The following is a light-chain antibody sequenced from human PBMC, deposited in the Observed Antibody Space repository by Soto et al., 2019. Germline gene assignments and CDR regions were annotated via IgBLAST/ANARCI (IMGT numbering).Light chain of an antibody. CDR2: EAS. CDR3: QQRSNWPLFS. Sequence: EIVLTQSPATLSLSPGERATLSCRASQSVSSYLAWYQQKPGQAPRLLIYEASNRATGIPARFSGSGSGTDFTLTISSLEPEDFAVYYCQQRSNWPLFSFGPGNKVDIK. CDR1: QSVSSY. V-gene: IGKV3-11*01. J-gene: IGKJ3*01.